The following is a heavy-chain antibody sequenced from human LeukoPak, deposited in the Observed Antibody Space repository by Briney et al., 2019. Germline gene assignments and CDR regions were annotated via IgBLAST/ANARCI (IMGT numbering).Heavy chain of an antibody. CDR1: GYTFTSYG. D-gene: IGHD3-3*01. CDR3: ARLLPARDGLRFLEWGYYGMDV. J-gene: IGHJ6*02. Sequence: ASVKVSCKASGYTFTSYGISWVRQAPGQGLEWMGWISAYNGNTNYAQKLQGRVTMTTDTSTSTAYMELRSLRSDDTAVYYCARLLPARDGLRFLEWGYYGMDVWGQGTTVTASS. CDR2: ISAYNGNT. V-gene: IGHV1-18*01.